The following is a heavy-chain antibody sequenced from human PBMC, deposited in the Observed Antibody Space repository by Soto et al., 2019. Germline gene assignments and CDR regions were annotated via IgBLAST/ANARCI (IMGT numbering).Heavy chain of an antibody. CDR3: ARDRLDYGDSLVLGYFDY. CDR2: IIPILGIA. Sequence: PGESLKISCKGSGYSFTSYTISWVRQAPGQGLEWMGRIIPILGIANYAQKFQGRVTITADKSTSTACMELSSLRSEDTAVYYCARDRLDYGDSLVLGYFDYWGQGTLVTV. V-gene: IGHV1-69*04. CDR1: GYSFTSYT. J-gene: IGHJ4*02. D-gene: IGHD4-17*01.